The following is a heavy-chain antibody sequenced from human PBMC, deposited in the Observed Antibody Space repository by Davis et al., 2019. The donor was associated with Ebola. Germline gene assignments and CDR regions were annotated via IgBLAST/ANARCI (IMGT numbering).Heavy chain of an antibody. CDR3: ARDSFSPLLVLDGDYYYYYGMDV. Sequence: PGGSLRLSCAASGFTFSSYSMNWVRQAPGKGPEWVSSISSSSSYIYYADSVKGRFTISRDNAKNSLYLQMNSLRAEDTAVYYCARDSFSPLLVLDGDYYYYYGMDVWGKGTTVTVSS. CDR2: ISSSSSYI. D-gene: IGHD6-13*01. J-gene: IGHJ6*04. V-gene: IGHV3-21*01. CDR1: GFTFSSYS.